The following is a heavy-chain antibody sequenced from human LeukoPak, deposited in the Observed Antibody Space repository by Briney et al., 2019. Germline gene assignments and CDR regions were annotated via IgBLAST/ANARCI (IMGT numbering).Heavy chain of an antibody. Sequence: GGSLRLSCAASGFTFSSYSMNWVRQAPGKGLEWVAVISYDGSNKYYVDSVKGRFTISRDNSKNTLYLQMNSLRAEDTAVYYCARPYDYGDYALNDAFDIWGQGTMVTVSS. J-gene: IGHJ3*02. V-gene: IGHV3-30*03. CDR3: ARPYDYGDYALNDAFDI. CDR1: GFTFSSYS. CDR2: ISYDGSNK. D-gene: IGHD4-17*01.